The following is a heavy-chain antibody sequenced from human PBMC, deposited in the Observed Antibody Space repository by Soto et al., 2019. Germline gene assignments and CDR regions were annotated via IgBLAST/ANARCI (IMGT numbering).Heavy chain of an antibody. Sequence: QLQLQESGPGLVKPSETLSLTCTVSGGSISSSSYYWGWIRQPPGKGLEWIGSIYYSGSTYYNPALKSRFAISVDTSKTQFSLKLSSVTAADTAVYYCARHGPITMVRGVSPFGYWGQGTLVTVSS. V-gene: IGHV4-39*01. D-gene: IGHD3-10*01. CDR2: IYYSGST. CDR3: ARHGPITMVRGVSPFGY. CDR1: GGSISSSSYY. J-gene: IGHJ4*02.